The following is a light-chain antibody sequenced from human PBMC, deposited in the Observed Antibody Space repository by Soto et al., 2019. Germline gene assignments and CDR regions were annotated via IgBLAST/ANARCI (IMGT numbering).Light chain of an antibody. J-gene: IGLJ2*01. CDR1: SRHSSYA. CDR3: QTWGTGILV. V-gene: IGLV4-69*01. Sequence: QPVLTQSPSASASLGAWVNLTCTLSSRHSSYAIAWHQQQPEKGPRYLMKLNSDGRHTKGDGIPDRFSGSSSGTERYLTISSLQSEDEADYYCQTWGTGILVFGGGTKLTVL. CDR2: LNSDGRH.